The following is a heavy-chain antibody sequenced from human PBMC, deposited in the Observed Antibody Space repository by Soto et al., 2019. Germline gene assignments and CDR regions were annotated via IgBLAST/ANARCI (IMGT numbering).Heavy chain of an antibody. CDR3: ARDKTDRRVVVAATYGMDV. V-gene: IGHV4-31*03. CDR2: IYYSGST. J-gene: IGHJ6*02. Sequence: QVQLQESGPGLVKPSQTLSLTCTVSGGSISSGGYYWSWIRQHPGKGLEWIGYIYYSGSTYYNPSLKSRVTISVDTSKNQFSLKLSCVTAADTAVYYCARDKTDRRVVVAATYGMDVWGQGTTVTVSS. D-gene: IGHD2-15*01. CDR1: GGSISSGGYY.